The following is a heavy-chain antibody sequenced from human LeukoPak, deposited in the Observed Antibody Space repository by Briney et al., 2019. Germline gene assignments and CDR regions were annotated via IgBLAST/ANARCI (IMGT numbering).Heavy chain of an antibody. J-gene: IGHJ4*02. CDR1: GFTFSSYA. CDR3: AKLPEYYYASGSSYADY. V-gene: IGHV3-23*01. Sequence: GGSLRLSCAAFGFTFSSYAMSWVRQAPGKGLEWVSAISGSGGSTYYADSVKGRFTISRDNSKNTLYLQMNSLRAEDTAVYYCAKLPEYYYASGSSYADYWGQGTLVTVSS. CDR2: ISGSGGST. D-gene: IGHD3-10*01.